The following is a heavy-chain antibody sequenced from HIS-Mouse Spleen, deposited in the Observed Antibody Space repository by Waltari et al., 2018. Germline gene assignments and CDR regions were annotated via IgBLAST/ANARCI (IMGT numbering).Heavy chain of an antibody. V-gene: IGHV5-51*01. CDR3: ARHPLDIVVVPAAIDY. Sequence: EVQLVQSGAEVKKPGESLKISCKGSGYSFTSYWIGWVRQIPGKGREWMGVIYPGDSDTGYSPSFQGQVTISADKSISTAYLQWSSLKASDTAMYYCARHPLDIVVVPAAIDYWGQGTLVTVSS. CDR1: GYSFTSYW. D-gene: IGHD2-2*03. J-gene: IGHJ4*02. CDR2: IYPGDSDT.